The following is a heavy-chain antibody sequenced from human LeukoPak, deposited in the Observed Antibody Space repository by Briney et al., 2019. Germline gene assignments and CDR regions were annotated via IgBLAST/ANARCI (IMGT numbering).Heavy chain of an antibody. V-gene: IGHV4-39*07. D-gene: IGHD3-10*01. CDR2: IYYSGSA. Sequence: PSETLSLTCTVSGGSISSSKYYWGWIRQPPGKGLEWIGSIYYSGSAYYNPSLKSRVTISVDTSKNQFSLKLTSVTAADTAVYYCARDARVQKWFGEVIMTTTYYFDDWGQGTLVTVSS. J-gene: IGHJ4*02. CDR1: GGSISSSKYY. CDR3: ARDARVQKWFGEVIMTTTYYFDD.